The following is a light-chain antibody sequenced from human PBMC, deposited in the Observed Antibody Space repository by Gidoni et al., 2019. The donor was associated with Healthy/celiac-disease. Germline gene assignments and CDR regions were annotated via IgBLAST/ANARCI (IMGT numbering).Light chain of an antibody. CDR3: QQSYSTFLFT. CDR2: AAS. V-gene: IGKV1-39*01. CDR1: QSISSY. J-gene: IGKJ3*01. Sequence: DIQMTQSPSSLSASVGDRVTITCRASQSISSYLNWYQQKPGKAPKLLIYAASSLQSGVPSRFSGSGSGTDFTLTISSLQPEDSATYYCQQSYSTFLFTFGPGTKVDIK.